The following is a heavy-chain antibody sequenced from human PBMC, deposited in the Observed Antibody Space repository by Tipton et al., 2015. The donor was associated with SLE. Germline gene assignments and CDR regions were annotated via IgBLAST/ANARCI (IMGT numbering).Heavy chain of an antibody. D-gene: IGHD2-21*02. CDR3: ARGMVTWRGAILGVDV. CDR1: DGSITNTNYH. CDR2: VSYSGIT. Sequence: TLSLTCSVSDGSITNTNYHWGWIRQPPGKGLECIGSVSYSGITYYNQSLKSRVTISVDTSKNQFSLKLTSVTAADTAVYYCARGMVTWRGAILGVDVWGQGTTVNVSS. V-gene: IGHV4-39*07. J-gene: IGHJ6*02.